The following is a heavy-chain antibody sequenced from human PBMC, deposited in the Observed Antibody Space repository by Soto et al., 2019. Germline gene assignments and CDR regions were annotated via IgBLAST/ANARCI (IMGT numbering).Heavy chain of an antibody. CDR3: ARGYCSSTSCYTLYYYYGMDV. D-gene: IGHD2-2*02. V-gene: IGHV1-69*01. CDR1: GGTFSSYA. J-gene: IGHJ6*02. Sequence: QVQLVQSGAEVKKPGSSVKVSCKASGGTFSSYAISWVRQAPGQGLEWMGGIIPIFGTANYAQQFQGRVTITADESTSTASMELSSLRSEDTAVYYCARGYCSSTSCYTLYYYYGMDVWGQGTTVTVSS. CDR2: IIPIFGTA.